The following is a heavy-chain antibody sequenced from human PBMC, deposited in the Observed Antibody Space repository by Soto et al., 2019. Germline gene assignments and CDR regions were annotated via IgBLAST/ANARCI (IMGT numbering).Heavy chain of an antibody. Sequence: QVQLQESGPGLVKPSETLSLSCTVSGGSISSYYWSWFRQSPGKRMEWIGYVHHSWGSSYNPSLQSRVAISLDTSKMQFSLKVTSVSATDAAGYYCARQGFGPLHGLVGVWGQANTVTVSS. J-gene: IGHJ6*01. D-gene: IGHD3-10*01. CDR2: VHHSWGS. CDR3: ARQGFGPLHGLVGV. CDR1: GGSISSYY. V-gene: IGHV4-59*08.